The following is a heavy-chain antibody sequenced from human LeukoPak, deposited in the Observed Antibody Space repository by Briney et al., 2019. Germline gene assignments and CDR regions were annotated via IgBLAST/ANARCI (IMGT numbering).Heavy chain of an antibody. CDR1: GGTFSSYA. J-gene: IGHJ5*02. D-gene: IGHD6-6*01. CDR3: ARDGGLSSSSSVDWFDP. Sequence: SVKVSCKASGGTFSSYAISWVRQAPGQGLEWMGRIIPILGIANYAQKFQGRVTITADKSTSTVYMELSSLRSEDTAVYYCARDGGLSSSSSVDWFDPWGQGTLVTVSS. V-gene: IGHV1-69*04. CDR2: IIPILGIA.